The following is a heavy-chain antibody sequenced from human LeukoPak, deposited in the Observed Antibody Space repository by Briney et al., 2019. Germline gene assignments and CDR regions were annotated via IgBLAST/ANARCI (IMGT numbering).Heavy chain of an antibody. V-gene: IGHV1-18*01. CDR1: GYTFTSYG. CDR3: ARNTIFGVVIIPLDY. Sequence: ASVKVSCKASGYTFTSYGIGWVRQAPGQGLEWMGWISAYNGNTNYAQKLQGRVTMTTDTSTSTAYMELRSLRSDDTAVYYCARNTIFGVVIIPLDYWGQGTLVTVSS. CDR2: ISAYNGNT. J-gene: IGHJ4*02. D-gene: IGHD3-3*01.